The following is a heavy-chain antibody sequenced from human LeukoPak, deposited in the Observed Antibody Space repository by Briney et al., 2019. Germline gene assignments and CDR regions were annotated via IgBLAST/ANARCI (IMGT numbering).Heavy chain of an antibody. D-gene: IGHD3-22*01. J-gene: IGHJ6*02. CDR2: FYSSGST. Sequence: SETLSLTCTVSGTSLTTYFWSWIRQPAGKGLEWIGRFYSSGSTSYNPSLKSRLTMSVDTSKNEFSLKLRSVTAADTAVYYCVRDRVDSSGYYYYYGLDVWGQGTTVTVSS. CDR1: GTSLTTYF. V-gene: IGHV4-4*07. CDR3: VRDRVDSSGYYYYYGLDV.